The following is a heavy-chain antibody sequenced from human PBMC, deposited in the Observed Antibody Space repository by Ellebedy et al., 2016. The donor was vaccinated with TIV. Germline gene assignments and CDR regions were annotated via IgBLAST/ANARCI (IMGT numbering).Heavy chain of an antibody. CDR2: IYYSGST. J-gene: IGHJ4*02. D-gene: IGHD3-3*01. CDR1: DDSISNYY. CDR3: ARCSIWSGLDY. V-gene: IGHV4-59*12. Sequence: MPSETLSLTCTVSDDSISNYYWSWIRQPPGKGLEWIGYIYYSGSTNYNPTLKSRVTISVDTSKNQFSLKLSSVTAADTAVYYCARCSIWSGLDYWGQGTLVTVSS.